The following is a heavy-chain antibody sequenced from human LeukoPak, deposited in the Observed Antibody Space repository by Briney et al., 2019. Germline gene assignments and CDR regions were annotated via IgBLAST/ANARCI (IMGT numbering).Heavy chain of an antibody. D-gene: IGHD6-6*01. Sequence: SETLSLTCAVYGGSFSGYYWSWIRQPPGKRLEWIGEINHSGSTNYNPSLKSRVTISVDTSKNQFSLKLSSVTAADTAVYYCARAPDSSFLQVAYKKRDYFDYWGQGTLVTVSS. CDR2: INHSGST. J-gene: IGHJ4*02. CDR3: ARAPDSSFLQVAYKKRDYFDY. V-gene: IGHV4-34*01. CDR1: GGSFSGYY.